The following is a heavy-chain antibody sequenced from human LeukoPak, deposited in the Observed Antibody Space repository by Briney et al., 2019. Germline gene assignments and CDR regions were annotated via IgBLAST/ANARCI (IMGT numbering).Heavy chain of an antibody. CDR3: ASLNWNYGGGYWFDP. CDR2: IIPIFGTA. J-gene: IGHJ5*02. Sequence: SVKVSCKASGGTFSSYAISWVRQAPGQGLEWMGGIIPIFGTANHAQKFQGRVTMTRNTSISTAYMELSSLRSEDTAVYYCASLNWNYGGGYWFDPWGQGTLVTVSS. V-gene: IGHV1-69*05. CDR1: GGTFSSYA. D-gene: IGHD1-7*01.